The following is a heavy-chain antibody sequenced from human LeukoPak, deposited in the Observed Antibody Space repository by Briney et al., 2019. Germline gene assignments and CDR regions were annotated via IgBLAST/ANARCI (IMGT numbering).Heavy chain of an antibody. Sequence: PGGSLRLSCVASGFTFSNYGMNWVRQATGKGLEWVSAISAGGASTYFADSVKGRFTISRDNSKNTLYLQMNSLRVEDTAVYYCAKQYDFWSGPDYWGQGTLVTVSS. CDR2: ISAGGAST. D-gene: IGHD3-3*01. CDR3: AKQYDFWSGPDY. J-gene: IGHJ4*02. V-gene: IGHV3-23*01. CDR1: GFTFSNYG.